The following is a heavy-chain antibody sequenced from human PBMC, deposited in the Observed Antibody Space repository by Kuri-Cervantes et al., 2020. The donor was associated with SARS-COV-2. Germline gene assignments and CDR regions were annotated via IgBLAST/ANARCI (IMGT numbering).Heavy chain of an antibody. V-gene: IGHV4-39*01. J-gene: IGHJ2*01. D-gene: IGHD2-2*01. CDR1: GGSISSSSYY. Sequence: GSLRLSCTVSGGSISSSSYYWGWIRQPPGKGLEWIGSIYYSGSTYYNPSLKSRVTISVDTSKNQFSLKLSSVTAADTAVYYCARHYITRFFDLWGRGTLVTVSS. CDR3: ARHYITRFFDL. CDR2: IYYSGST.